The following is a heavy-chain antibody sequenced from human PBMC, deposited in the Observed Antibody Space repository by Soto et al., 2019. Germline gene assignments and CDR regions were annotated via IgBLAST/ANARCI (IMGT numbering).Heavy chain of an antibody. CDR3: ARIPTPYYSDAFDI. Sequence: QVQLQESGPGLVKPSETLSLTCTVSGGSVSSGSYYWSWIRQPPGKGLEWIGYIYYSGSTNYNPSLKSRVTISVDTSKNQFSLKLSSVTAADTAVYYCARIPTPYYSDAFDIWGQGTMVTVSS. CDR1: GGSVSSGSYY. CDR2: IYYSGST. D-gene: IGHD3-10*01. J-gene: IGHJ3*02. V-gene: IGHV4-61*01.